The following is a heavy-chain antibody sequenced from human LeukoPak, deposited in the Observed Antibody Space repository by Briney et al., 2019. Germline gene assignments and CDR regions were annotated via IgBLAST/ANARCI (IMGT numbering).Heavy chain of an antibody. CDR3: ARDSEEIATSYFDY. Sequence: ASVKLSCKASGYTFTSYYMHWGRQAPGQGLEWMGIINPSGVGTSYAQKFPGRVTMTRDMSTSTVYLELSSRRSEEPTGYYCARDSEEIATSYFDYWGEGTLVSVSS. D-gene: IGHD5-24*01. V-gene: IGHV1-46*03. J-gene: IGHJ4*02. CDR2: INPSGVGT. CDR1: GYTFTSYY.